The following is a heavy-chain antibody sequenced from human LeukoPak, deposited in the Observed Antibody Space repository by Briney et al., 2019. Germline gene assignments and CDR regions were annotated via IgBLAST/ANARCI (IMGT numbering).Heavy chain of an antibody. J-gene: IGHJ4*02. CDR3: ARDQGLVELWFGELLSYFDY. CDR2: IYYSGST. V-gene: IGHV4-59*12. CDR1: GGSISSYY. Sequence: SETLSLTCTVSGGSISSYYWSWIRQPPGKGLEWIGYIYYSGSTNYNPSLKSRVTISVDTSKNQFSLKLSSVTAADTAVYYCARDQGLVELWFGELLSYFDYWGQGTLVTVSS. D-gene: IGHD3-10*01.